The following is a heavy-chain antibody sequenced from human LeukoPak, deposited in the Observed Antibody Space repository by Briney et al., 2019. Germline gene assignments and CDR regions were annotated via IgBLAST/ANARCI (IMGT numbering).Heavy chain of an antibody. CDR2: ITPKSGDT. V-gene: IGHV1-2*02. CDR1: GYTFSGFY. D-gene: IGHD3-3*02. J-gene: IGHJ4*02. Sequence: ASVKVSCKASGYTFSGFYIHWVRQAPGQGLEYVGWITPKSGDTYSPQRLQGRVTMTRDASISTAYMELSSLRSDDTAVYFCARVRLADERAWAYWGQGTLVTVSS. CDR3: ARVRLADERAWAY.